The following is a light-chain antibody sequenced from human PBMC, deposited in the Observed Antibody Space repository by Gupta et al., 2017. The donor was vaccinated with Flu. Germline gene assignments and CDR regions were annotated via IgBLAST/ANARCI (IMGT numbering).Light chain of an antibody. V-gene: IGKV1-9*01. J-gene: IGKJ3*01. Sequence: DIQLTQSPSFLSASIGDRVTITCRASQGISSFLAWYQQKPGKAPKLLIYAASTLQSGVPSRFSGSGSGTXFTLTIXSLQPEAFATYYCHQLHTWILTFGXGTKVDIK. CDR1: QGISSF. CDR3: HQLHTWILT. CDR2: AAS.